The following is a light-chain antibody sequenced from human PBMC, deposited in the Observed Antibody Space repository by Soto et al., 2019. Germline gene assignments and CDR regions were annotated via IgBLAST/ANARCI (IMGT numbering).Light chain of an antibody. CDR2: EGS. Sequence: QSALTQPPSASGSPGQSVTISCTGTSSDVGGYNYVSWYQQHPGKAPKLMIYEGSKRPSGVTDRFSGSKSGNTASLTGSGLQAEDEADYYCSSYAGSNHYVFGTGTKLTVL. CDR3: SSYAGSNHYV. J-gene: IGLJ1*01. V-gene: IGLV2-8*01. CDR1: SSDVGGYNY.